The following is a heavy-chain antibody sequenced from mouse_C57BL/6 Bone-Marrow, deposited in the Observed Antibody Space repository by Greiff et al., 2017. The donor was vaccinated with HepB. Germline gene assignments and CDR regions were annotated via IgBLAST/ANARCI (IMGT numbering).Heavy chain of an antibody. D-gene: IGHD3-2*02. CDR2: IYPGDGDT. Sequence: QVQLKESGAELVKPGASVKISCKASGYAFSSYWMNWVKQRPGKGLEWIGQIYPGDGDTNYNGKFKGKATLTADKSSSTAYMQLSSLTSEDSAVYFCARSEAQATEFDYWGQGTTLTVSS. V-gene: IGHV1-80*01. CDR1: GYAFSSYW. J-gene: IGHJ2*01. CDR3: ARSEAQATEFDY.